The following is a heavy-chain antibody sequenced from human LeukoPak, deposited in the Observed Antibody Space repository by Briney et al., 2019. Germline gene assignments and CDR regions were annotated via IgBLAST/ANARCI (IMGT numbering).Heavy chain of an antibody. D-gene: IGHD6-19*01. CDR1: GGSVSSGSYY. CDR2: IYYSGST. J-gene: IGHJ6*02. CDR3: ARGKYSSGWYAGQAIYYYYGMDV. V-gene: IGHV4-61*01. Sequence: SETLSLTCSVSGGSVSSGSYYWSWIRQPPGKGLEWIGYIYYSGSTNYNPSLKSRVTISVDTSKNQFSLKLSSVTAADTAVYYCARGKYSSGWYAGQAIYYYYGMDVWGQGTTVTVSS.